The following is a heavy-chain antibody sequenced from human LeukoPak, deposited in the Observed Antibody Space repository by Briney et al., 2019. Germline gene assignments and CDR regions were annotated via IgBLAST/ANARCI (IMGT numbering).Heavy chain of an antibody. J-gene: IGHJ5*02. CDR3: ARQSDCSSTSCYSGFDP. CDR2: IYYSGST. Sequence: SETLSLTCTVSGGSISSSSYYWGWIRQPPGKGLEWIGSIYYSGSTYYNPSLKSRVTISVDTSENQFSLKLSSVTAADTAVYYCARQSDCSSTSCYSGFDPWGQGTLVTVSS. D-gene: IGHD2-2*01. CDR1: GGSISSSSYY. V-gene: IGHV4-39*01.